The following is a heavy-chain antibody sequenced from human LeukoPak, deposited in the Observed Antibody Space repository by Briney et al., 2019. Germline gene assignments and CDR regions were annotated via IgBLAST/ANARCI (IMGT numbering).Heavy chain of an antibody. J-gene: IGHJ3*02. V-gene: IGHV4-31*03. CDR2: SYYSGST. Sequence: PSQTLSPTYTLACTSIAIRCYYCTWIREHPGKGLEWVGYSYYSGSTYYNPSLKRRVTISVDTSKNQLPLRLNSVPAADTAVYYCARGGSRLVSFGALDIWGQGTMVTVSS. CDR1: CTSIAIRCYY. D-gene: IGHD2-8*01. CDR3: ARGGSRLVSFGALDI.